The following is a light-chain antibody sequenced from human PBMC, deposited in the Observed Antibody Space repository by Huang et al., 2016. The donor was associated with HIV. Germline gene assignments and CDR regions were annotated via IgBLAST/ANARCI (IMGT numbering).Light chain of an antibody. V-gene: IGKV3-20*01. CDR1: QSVRSSS. CDR2: GAS. Sequence: EIVLTQSPGTLSLSPGGRATLSCRASQSVRSSSLAWYQQKPGQSPRLLIFGASNRATAIPDRFSGSGSATDFTLTISRLDPEDFAVYYCQQYGSSPLTFGGGTKVEIK. CDR3: QQYGSSPLT. J-gene: IGKJ4*01.